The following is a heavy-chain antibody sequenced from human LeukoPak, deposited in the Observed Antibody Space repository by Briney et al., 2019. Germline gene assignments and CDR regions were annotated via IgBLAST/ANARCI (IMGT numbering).Heavy chain of an antibody. V-gene: IGHV1-2*02. CDR3: ARSGYSYGDDAFDI. Sequence: ASVKVSCKASGYTFTGYYMQWVRQAPGQGLEWMGWINPNSGGTKYAQKFQGRVTMTRDTSISLAYMELSRLRSDDTAVYYCARSGYSYGDDAFDIWGQGTVVTVSS. CDR2: INPNSGGT. J-gene: IGHJ3*02. D-gene: IGHD5-18*01. CDR1: GYTFTGYY.